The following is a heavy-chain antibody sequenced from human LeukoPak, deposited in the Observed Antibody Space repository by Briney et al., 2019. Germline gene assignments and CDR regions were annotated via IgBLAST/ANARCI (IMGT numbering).Heavy chain of an antibody. Sequence: PGGSLRLSCAASGFTFSSCATSWVRQAPGKGLEWVSTIIDSGNSIYYADSAEGRFTISRDNSKNTLHLQMNSLRAGDTAVYYCAKDPIFSGSYGVFDYWGLGTLVTISS. J-gene: IGHJ4*02. CDR2: IIDSGNSI. CDR3: AKDPIFSGSYGVFDY. CDR1: GFTFSSCA. V-gene: IGHV3-23*01. D-gene: IGHD1-26*01.